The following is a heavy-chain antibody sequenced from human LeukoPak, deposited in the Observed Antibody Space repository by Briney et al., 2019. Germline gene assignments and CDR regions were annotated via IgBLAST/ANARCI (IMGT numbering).Heavy chain of an antibody. D-gene: IGHD2-2*01. V-gene: IGHV1-8*01. J-gene: IGHJ3*02. CDR1: GYTFTSYD. Sequence: ASVKVSCKASGYTFTSYDINWVRQATGQGLELMGWMNPNSGNTGYAQKFQGRVTITRNTSTSTAYMELSSLRSDDTAVYYCARDIVIVPPAMEAYDIWGQGTKVTVSS. CDR3: ARDIVIVPPAMEAYDI. CDR2: MNPNSGNT.